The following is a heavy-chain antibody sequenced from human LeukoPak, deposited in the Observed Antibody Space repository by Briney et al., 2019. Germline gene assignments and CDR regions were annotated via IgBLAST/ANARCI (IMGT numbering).Heavy chain of an antibody. Sequence: SETLSLTCTVSGVSISRDHWSWIRQSPGRGLEWIGYLFNGGTTYYNPSLKSRITISVDTSRNQFSLNLNSVTTAATAVSYCARGGPSSRWFDSWGQGTLVTVSA. J-gene: IGHJ5*01. CDR3: ARGGPSSRWFDS. CDR2: LFNGGTT. V-gene: IGHV4-59*01. CDR1: GVSISRDH. D-gene: IGHD2-2*01.